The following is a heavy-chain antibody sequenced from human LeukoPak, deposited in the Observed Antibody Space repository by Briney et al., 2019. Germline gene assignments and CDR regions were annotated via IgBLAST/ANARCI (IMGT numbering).Heavy chain of an antibody. D-gene: IGHD6-13*01. Sequence: PGGSLRLSCAASGFTVSSHYMSWVRQAPGKGLEWVSVIFSDGSTYYADSVRGRFTISRDTSKNTLYLQMSSLRVEDTAVYYCAKDVGSSWSYYFDYWGQGTLVTVSS. CDR2: IFSDGST. CDR1: GFTVSSHY. V-gene: IGHV3-53*01. CDR3: AKDVGSSWSYYFDY. J-gene: IGHJ4*02.